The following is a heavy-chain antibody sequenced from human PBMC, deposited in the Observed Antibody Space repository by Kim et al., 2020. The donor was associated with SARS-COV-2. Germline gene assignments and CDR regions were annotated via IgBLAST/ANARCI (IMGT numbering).Heavy chain of an antibody. CDR3: ANGELLWTGFDY. CDR2: ISGSGGST. Sequence: GGSLRLSCAASGFTFSSYAMSWVRQAPGKGLEWVSAISGSGGSTYYADSVKGRFTISRDNSKNTLYLQMNSLRAEDTAVYYCANGELLWTGFDYWGQGTLVTVSS. J-gene: IGHJ4*02. CDR1: GFTFSSYA. V-gene: IGHV3-23*01. D-gene: IGHD3-10*01.